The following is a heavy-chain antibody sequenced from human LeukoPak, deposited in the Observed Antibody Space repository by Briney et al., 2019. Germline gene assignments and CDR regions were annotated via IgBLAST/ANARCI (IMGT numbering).Heavy chain of an antibody. J-gene: IGHJ4*02. Sequence: QPRGSLRLSCAASGFTFSSYAMSWVRQAPGKGLEWVSGISGSGGSTYYADSVKGRFTISRDNSKNTLYLQMSSLRAEDTAVYYCAKVLFFDYDPFDYWGQGTLVTVSS. CDR3: AKVLFFDYDPFDY. CDR1: GFTFSSYA. V-gene: IGHV3-23*01. D-gene: IGHD3/OR15-3a*01. CDR2: ISGSGGST.